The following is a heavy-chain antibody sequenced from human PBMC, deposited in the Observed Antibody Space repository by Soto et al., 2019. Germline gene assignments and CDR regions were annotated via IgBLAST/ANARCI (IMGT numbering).Heavy chain of an antibody. CDR3: ARGNAFDV. CDR1: GDSVSSDITS. J-gene: IGHJ3*01. D-gene: IGHD3-10*01. Sequence: QGQLQQSGPGLVKPSQTLSLTCAISGDSVSSDITSWNWIRQSPSRGLEWLGRTYYRSKWFHDYAASVKSRITINPDISKNQFSPELSSMTPEDTAVYYCARGNAFDVWGQGTVVTVSS. V-gene: IGHV6-1*01. CDR2: TYYRSKWFH.